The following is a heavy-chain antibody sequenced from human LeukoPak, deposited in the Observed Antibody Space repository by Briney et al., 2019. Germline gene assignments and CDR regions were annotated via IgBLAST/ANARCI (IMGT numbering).Heavy chain of an antibody. CDR3: AKDLSPLGSGDY. D-gene: IGHD3-10*01. V-gene: IGHV3-23*01. J-gene: IGHJ4*02. Sequence: PGGSLRLSCAGSGFTFSSYAMSWVRQAPGKGLEWVSAISGSGGSTYYADSVKGRFTISRDNSKNTLYLQMNSLGAEDTAVYYCAKDLSPLGSGDYWGQGTLVTVSS. CDR1: GFTFSSYA. CDR2: ISGSGGST.